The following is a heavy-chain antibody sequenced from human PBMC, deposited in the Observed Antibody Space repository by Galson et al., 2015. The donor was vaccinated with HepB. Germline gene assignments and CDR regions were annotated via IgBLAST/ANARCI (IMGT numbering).Heavy chain of an antibody. J-gene: IGHJ5*02. D-gene: IGHD3-3*02. CDR1: GYTLTTYA. CDR2: ISENNGNT. V-gene: IGHV1-18*01. CDR3: ARESKYISSPLSYNWFDP. Sequence: SVKVSCKASGYTLTTYAISWVRQAPGQGLEWMGWISENNGNTNYAQKFQGRVTMTTDTSTSTAYMELRSLTSDDTAVYYCARESKYISSPLSYNWFDPWGHGTLFTVSS.